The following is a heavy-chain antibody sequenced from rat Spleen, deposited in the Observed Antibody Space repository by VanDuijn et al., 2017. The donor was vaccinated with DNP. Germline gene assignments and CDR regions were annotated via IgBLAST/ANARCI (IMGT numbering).Heavy chain of an antibody. J-gene: IGHJ4*01. CDR2: IWGHGNT. Sequence: QVQLKESGPVLVQASETLSLTCTVSGFSLTNFGIIWVRQSPGKGLEWMGIIWGHGNTDYNSALRSRLSINRDTSKSQVFLKLNSVQTNDKAIYYCTRESWGHVMDGWGQGASVTVSS. CDR3: TRESWGHVMDG. V-gene: IGHV2S75*01. D-gene: IGHD5-1*01. CDR1: GFSLTNFG.